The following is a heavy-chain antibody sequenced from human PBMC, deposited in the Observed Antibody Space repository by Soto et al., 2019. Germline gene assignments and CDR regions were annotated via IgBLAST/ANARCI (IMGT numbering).Heavy chain of an antibody. CDR1: GFTFSSYS. V-gene: IGHV3-48*04. CDR3: ARASDNYYYYGMDV. CDR2: ISSSSSTI. J-gene: IGHJ6*02. Sequence: GGSLRLSCAASGFTFSSYSMNWVRQAPGKGLEWVSYISSSSSTIYYADSVKGRFTISRDNAKNSLYLQMNSLRAEDTAVYYCARASDNYYYYGMDVWGQGTTVTVSS.